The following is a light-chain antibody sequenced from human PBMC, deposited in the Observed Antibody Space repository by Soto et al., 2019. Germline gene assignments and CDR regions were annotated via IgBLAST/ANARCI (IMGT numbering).Light chain of an antibody. CDR2: GAS. CDR1: EFISTAY. CDR3: QQYGSSPIT. V-gene: IGKV3-20*01. Sequence: EIVLTQSPGTLSLSPGERATLSCRASEFISTAYLAWYQQKPGQAPRLLIYGASSRATGIPDRFSGSGSGTDFTLTISRLEPEDFAVYYCQQYGSSPITFGQGTRLEIK. J-gene: IGKJ5*01.